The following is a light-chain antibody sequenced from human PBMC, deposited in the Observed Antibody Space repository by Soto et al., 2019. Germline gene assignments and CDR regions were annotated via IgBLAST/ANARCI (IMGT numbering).Light chain of an antibody. CDR2: EVT. V-gene: IGLV2-8*01. CDR1: SSDVGGYNY. CDR3: YSYAGSTRV. Sequence: QSALTQPPSASGSPGQSVTISCTGTSSDVGGYNYVSWHQQHPGKAPKLMIYEVTKRPSGVPDRFSGSKSGNTASLTVSGLLAEDEADSYCYSYAGSTRVFGTGTKVTVL. J-gene: IGLJ1*01.